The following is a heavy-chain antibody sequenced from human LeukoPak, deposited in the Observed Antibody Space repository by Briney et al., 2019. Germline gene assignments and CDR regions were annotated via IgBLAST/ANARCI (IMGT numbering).Heavy chain of an antibody. J-gene: IGHJ5*02. CDR1: GCSVSNSGYY. Sequence: NPSETLSLTCTASGCSVSNSGYYWGWIRQPPGKGLEWIGSIYYTGSTYPNPSLKSRVTISVDTSKNQFSLKLSSVTAADTAVYYCARMGVLNWFDPWGQGTLVTVSS. V-gene: IGHV4-39*01. CDR3: ARMGVLNWFDP. CDR2: IYYTGST. D-gene: IGHD3-16*01.